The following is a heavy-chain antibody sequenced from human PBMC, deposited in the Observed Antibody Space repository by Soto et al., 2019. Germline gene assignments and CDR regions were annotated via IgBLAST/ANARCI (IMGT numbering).Heavy chain of an antibody. D-gene: IGHD3-10*01. Sequence: SETLSLTCAVYGGSFSGYYWSWIRQPPGKGLEWIGEINHSGSTNYNPSLKSRVTISVDTSKNQVSLKLSSVTAADTAVYYCARNAGTYVADWFDPWGQGTLVTVSS. CDR2: INHSGST. CDR1: GGSFSGYY. J-gene: IGHJ5*02. V-gene: IGHV4-34*01. CDR3: ARNAGTYVADWFDP.